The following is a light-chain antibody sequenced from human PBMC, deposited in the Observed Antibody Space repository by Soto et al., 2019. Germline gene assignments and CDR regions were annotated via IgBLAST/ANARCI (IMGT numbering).Light chain of an antibody. CDR3: QQYHSLPRT. CDR1: QSVSTNY. V-gene: IGKV3-20*01. J-gene: IGKJ1*01. Sequence: EIVLTQSPGTLSLSPGDGATLSCRASQSVSTNYLAWFQQKPGQAPRLLIYGAHITAVRIADRFRGSGSGTDFTLTISRLEPEDFAVYYCQQYHSLPRTFGQGTKVEIK. CDR2: GAH.